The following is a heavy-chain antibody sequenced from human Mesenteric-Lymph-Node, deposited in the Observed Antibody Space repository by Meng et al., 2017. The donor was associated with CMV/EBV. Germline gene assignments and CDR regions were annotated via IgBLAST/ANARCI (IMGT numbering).Heavy chain of an antibody. V-gene: IGHV3-33*06. Sequence: GESLKISCAASGFTFSSYGMHWVRQAPGKGLEWVAVIWYDGSNKYYADSVKGRFTISRDNSENTLYLQMNSLRAEDTAVYYCAKRRIAAAGDFQDWGQGTLVTVSS. CDR2: IWYDGSNK. CDR1: GFTFSSYG. J-gene: IGHJ1*01. CDR3: AKRRIAAAGDFQD. D-gene: IGHD6-13*01.